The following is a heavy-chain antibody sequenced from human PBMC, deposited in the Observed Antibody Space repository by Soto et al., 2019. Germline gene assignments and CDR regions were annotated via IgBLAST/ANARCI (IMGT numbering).Heavy chain of an antibody. CDR2: ISSSSSYI. J-gene: IGHJ4*02. Sequence: EVQLVESGGGLVKPGGSLRLSCAASGFTFCSYSMNWVRQAPGKGLEWVSSISSSSSYIYYADSVKGRFTISRDNAKNSLYLQMNSLRAEDTAVHYCARLRRTGTDYWGQGTLVSVSS. CDR3: ARLRRTGTDY. V-gene: IGHV3-21*01. CDR1: GFTFCSYS. D-gene: IGHD1-1*01.